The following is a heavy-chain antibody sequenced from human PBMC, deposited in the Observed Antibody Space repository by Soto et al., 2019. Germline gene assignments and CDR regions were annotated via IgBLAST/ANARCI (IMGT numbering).Heavy chain of an antibody. V-gene: IGHV1-8*01. CDR1: GYTFTSYD. Sequence: QVQLVQSGAEVKKPGASVKVSCKASGYTFTSYDINWVRQATGQGLEWMGWMNPNSGNTGYAQKFQGRVTMTRNTXNXXAYRELSSLRSEDTAEDHGVMGGGGILRQPNWFGPWGQGTLVPVSS. J-gene: IGHJ5*02. CDR3: VMGGGGILRQPNWFGP. CDR2: MNPNSGNT. D-gene: IGHD2-15*01.